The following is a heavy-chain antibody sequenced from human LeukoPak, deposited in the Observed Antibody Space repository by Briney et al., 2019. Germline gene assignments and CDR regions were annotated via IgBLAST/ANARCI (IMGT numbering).Heavy chain of an antibody. Sequence: KPSETLSLTCAVSGASITSGDYSWNWMRQPPGKGLEWIGYIYHTGNTYYNPSLKSRVTISVDRSKNQFSLKLTSVTAADTAVYYCARGLFLRGNPGSWFDPWGQGTLVTVSS. J-gene: IGHJ5*02. V-gene: IGHV4-30-2*01. CDR2: IYHTGNT. CDR1: GASITSGDYS. CDR3: ARGLFLRGNPGSWFDP. D-gene: IGHD3-10*01.